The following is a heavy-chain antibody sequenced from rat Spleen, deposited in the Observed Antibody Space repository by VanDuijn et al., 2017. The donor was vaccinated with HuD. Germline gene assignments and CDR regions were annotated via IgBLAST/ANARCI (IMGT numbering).Heavy chain of an antibody. CDR2: ISTGDDDT. CDR3: SRGGATRFDY. J-gene: IGHJ2*01. CDR1: GFTFSNYG. V-gene: IGHV5S13*01. D-gene: IGHD1-11*01. Sequence: EVQLVESGGGLVQPGRSLKLSCAASGFTFSNYGMAWVRQAPTKGLEWVASISTGDDDTYYRDSVKGRFTVSRDNEQNILYLQMDSLRSEDTATYYCSRGGATRFDYWGQGVMVTVSS.